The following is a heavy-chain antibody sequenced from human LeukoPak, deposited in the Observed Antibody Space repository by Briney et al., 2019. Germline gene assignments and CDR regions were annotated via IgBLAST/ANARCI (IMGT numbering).Heavy chain of an antibody. CDR1: GGSFSGYY. D-gene: IGHD5-18*01. CDR3: ARGRGYSYGLDG. Sequence: SETLSLTCAVYGGSFSGYYWSWIRQPPGKGLEWIGEINHSGSTNYNPSLKSRVTISVDTSKNQFSLKLSSVTAADTAVYYCARGRGYSYGLDGWGQGTLVTVSS. J-gene: IGHJ4*02. CDR2: INHSGST. V-gene: IGHV4-34*01.